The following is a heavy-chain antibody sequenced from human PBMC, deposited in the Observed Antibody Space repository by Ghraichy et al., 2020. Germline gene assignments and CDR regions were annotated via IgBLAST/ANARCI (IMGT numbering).Heavy chain of an antibody. CDR1: GFTFSSYG. V-gene: IGHV3-30*02. Sequence: GGSLRLSCAASGFTFSSYGMHWVRQAPGKGLEWVAFIRYDGSNKYYADSVKGRFTISRDNSKNTLYLQMNSLRAEDTAVYYCAKQGYGKWLLPLGYFDYWGQGTLVTVSS. J-gene: IGHJ4*02. D-gene: IGHD3-22*01. CDR2: IRYDGSNK. CDR3: AKQGYGKWLLPLGYFDY.